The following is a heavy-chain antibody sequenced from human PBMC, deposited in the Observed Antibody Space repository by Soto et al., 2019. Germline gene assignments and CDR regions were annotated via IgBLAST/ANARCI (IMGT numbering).Heavy chain of an antibody. CDR2: TSGGGDVA. J-gene: IGHJ6*02. CDR3: AKDGSYFYYYGMDV. CDR1: GFTFISYA. Sequence: GGSLRLSCAASGFTFISYAMSWVRQAPGKGLEWVSGTSGGGDVAFYADSVRGRFTISRDNSKNTLYLQMNSLRAEDTAVYYCAKDGSYFYYYGMDVWGQGTTVTVS. V-gene: IGHV3-23*01. D-gene: IGHD1-26*01.